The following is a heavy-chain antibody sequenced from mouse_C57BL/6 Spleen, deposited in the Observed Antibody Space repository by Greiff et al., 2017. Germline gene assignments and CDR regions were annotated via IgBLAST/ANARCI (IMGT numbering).Heavy chain of an antibody. V-gene: IGHV1-80*01. CDR1: GYAFSSYW. CDR2: IYPGDGDT. D-gene: IGHD2-2*01. CDR3: ARSGVVTTSDY. J-gene: IGHJ4*01. Sequence: VKLQESGAELVKPGASVKISCKASGYAFSSYWMNWVKQRPGKGLEWIGQIYPGDGDTNYNGKFKGKATLTADKSSSTAYMQLSSLPSEDSAVYFCARSGVVTTSDYWGQGTSVTVSS.